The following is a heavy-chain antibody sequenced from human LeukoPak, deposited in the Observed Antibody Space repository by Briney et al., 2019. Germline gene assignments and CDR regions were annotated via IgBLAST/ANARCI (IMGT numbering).Heavy chain of an antibody. CDR1: GFTFNTYW. V-gene: IGHV3-74*01. CDR2: INSDGSAT. D-gene: IGHD3-9*01. J-gene: IGHJ4*02. Sequence: GGSLRLSCAASGFTFNTYWMHWVRQAPGKGLVWVSRINSDGSATNYADSVKGRFTLSRDNAKNTLYLQMNSLRAEDTAVYFCTRGASILTGYYYFNYWGQGTLAIVSS. CDR3: TRGASILTGYYYFNY.